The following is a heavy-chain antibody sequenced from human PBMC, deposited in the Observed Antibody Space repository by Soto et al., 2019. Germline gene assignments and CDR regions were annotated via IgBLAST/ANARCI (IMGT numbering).Heavy chain of an antibody. J-gene: IGHJ4*02. CDR2: IYHSGST. Sequence: SETLSLTCTVSGGSVGGGSYYWSWFRQPPGKGLEWIGYIYHSGSTNYNPSLKSRVTIAVDRSKNQFSLKLSSVTAADTAVYYCARGSRRYYGLDYWGQGTLVTVSS. D-gene: IGHD1-26*01. V-gene: IGHV4-61*01. CDR1: GGSVGGGSYY. CDR3: ARGSRRYYGLDY.